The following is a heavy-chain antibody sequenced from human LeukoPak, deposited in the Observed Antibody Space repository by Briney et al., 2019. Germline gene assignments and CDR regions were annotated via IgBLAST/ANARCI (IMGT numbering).Heavy chain of an antibody. CDR2: IYYSGST. D-gene: IGHD1-14*01. CDR3: ARHPRKKGSRYYYYYMDV. Sequence: PSETLSLTCTVSGGSISSSSYYWGWIRQPPGKGLEWIGSIYYSGSTYYNPSLKSRVTISVDTPKNQFSLKLSSVTAADTAVYYCARHPRKKGSRYYYYYMDVWGKGTTVTVSS. J-gene: IGHJ6*03. V-gene: IGHV4-39*01. CDR1: GGSISSSSYY.